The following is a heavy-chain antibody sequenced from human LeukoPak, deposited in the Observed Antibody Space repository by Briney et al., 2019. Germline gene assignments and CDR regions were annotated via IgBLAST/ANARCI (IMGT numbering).Heavy chain of an antibody. J-gene: IGHJ4*02. V-gene: IGHV1-8*01. CDR2: MNPNSGNT. D-gene: IGHD2-21*02. CDR1: GYTITSYD. Sequence: SVKVSCKASGYTITSYDINWVRQATGQGLEWMGWMNPNSGNTGYAQKFQGRVTMTRNTSISTAYMELSSLRSEDTAVYYCARGLAAYCGGDCYFFDYWGQGTLVTVSS. CDR3: ARGLAAYCGGDCYFFDY.